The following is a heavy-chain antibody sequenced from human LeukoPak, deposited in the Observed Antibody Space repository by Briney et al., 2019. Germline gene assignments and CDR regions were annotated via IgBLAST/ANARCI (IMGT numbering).Heavy chain of an antibody. CDR3: AREDIVVVVAATVGYFQH. V-gene: IGHV4-4*07. Sequence: KPSETLSFTCTVSGGSISSYYWSWIRQPAGKGLEWIGRIYTSGSTNYNPSLKSRVTMSVDTSKNQFSLKLSSVTAADTAVYYCAREDIVVVVAATVGYFQHWGRGTLVTVSS. CDR2: IYTSGST. J-gene: IGHJ1*01. D-gene: IGHD2-15*01. CDR1: GGSISSYY.